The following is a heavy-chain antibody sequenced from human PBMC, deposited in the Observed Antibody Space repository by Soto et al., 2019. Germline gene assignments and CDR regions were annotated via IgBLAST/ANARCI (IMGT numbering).Heavy chain of an antibody. CDR1: GGSIDTYY. CDR2: IDSTGST. CDR3: ARQGSIRNCSGGSCWDRVDY. V-gene: IGHV4-59*08. Sequence: QVQLQESGPGLVKPSETLSLICTVSGGSIDTYYWSWIPQPPGKGLEWIGYIDSTGSTNYNPSLKTPLTISQDTSKNRFSLRLSFVTVADTAVYYCARQGSIRNCSGGSCWDRVDYWGQGTLVTVSS. D-gene: IGHD2-15*01. J-gene: IGHJ4*02.